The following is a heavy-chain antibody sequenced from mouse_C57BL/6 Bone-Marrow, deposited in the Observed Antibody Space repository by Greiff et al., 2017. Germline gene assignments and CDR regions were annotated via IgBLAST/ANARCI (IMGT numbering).Heavy chain of an antibody. CDR2: IYPRSGNT. V-gene: IGHV1-81*01. Sequence: QVQLQQSGAELARPGASVKLSCKASGYTFTSSGISWVKQRTGQGLEWIGEIYPRSGNTYYNEKFKGKATLTADKSSSTAYMELRSLTSEDSAVYFCARWGSSRAMDYWGQGTSVTVSS. CDR3: ARWGSSRAMDY. J-gene: IGHJ4*01. D-gene: IGHD3-1*01. CDR1: GYTFTSSG.